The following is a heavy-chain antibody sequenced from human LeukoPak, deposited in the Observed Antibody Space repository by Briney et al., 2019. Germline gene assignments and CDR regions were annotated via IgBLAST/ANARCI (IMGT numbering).Heavy chain of an antibody. CDR2: INPDSGDT. Sequence: ASVKVSCKASGYTLTGYYVHWVRQAPGQGLEWMGWINPDSGDTNYAQKFQGRVTMTRDTSTRTVYMELSSLRSEDTAVYYCARCYDNFDVALDIWSQGTMVTVSS. V-gene: IGHV1-2*02. CDR1: GYTLTGYY. D-gene: IGHD3-9*01. CDR3: ARCYDNFDVALDI. J-gene: IGHJ3*02.